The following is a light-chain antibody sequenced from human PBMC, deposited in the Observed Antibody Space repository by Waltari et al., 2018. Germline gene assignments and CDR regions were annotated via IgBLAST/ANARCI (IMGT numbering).Light chain of an antibody. CDR2: KSY. Sequence: DIQMTQSPSTLSASIGDRVTITCRASQIITTWLAWYQQKPGKAPKLLIYKSYTLESGVPSRFSGSGSGTEFTLTISSLQPDDFATYYCQQCDTYSFTFGQGTKLEIK. V-gene: IGKV1-5*03. CDR1: QIITTW. CDR3: QQCDTYSFT. J-gene: IGKJ2*01.